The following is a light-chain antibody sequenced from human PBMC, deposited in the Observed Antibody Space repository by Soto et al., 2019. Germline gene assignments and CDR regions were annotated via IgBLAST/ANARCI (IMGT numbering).Light chain of an antibody. CDR1: QSVSCGY. Sequence: DIVLTQSPGSLYLSPGERATLSYRASQSVSCGYLAWYQQRPGQAPRLLIYGASTRATGIPDRFSGSGSGTDFILTTSRLQPEDFALYYCGQFVSSPPRTFGQGTPV. CDR2: GAS. J-gene: IGKJ1*01. V-gene: IGKV3-20*01. CDR3: GQFVSSPPRT.